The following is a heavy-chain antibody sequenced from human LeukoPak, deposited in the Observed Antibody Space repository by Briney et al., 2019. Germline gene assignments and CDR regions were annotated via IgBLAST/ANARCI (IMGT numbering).Heavy chain of an antibody. J-gene: IGHJ2*01. Sequence: SETLSLTCTVSGGSISSGGYYWSWIRQHPGKGLEWIGYIYYSGSTYYNPSLKSRVTISVDTSKNQFSLKLSSVTAADTAVYYCARRARASNIVVVPAAGTETIVATTHYWYFDLWGRGTLVTVSS. CDR1: GGSISSGGYY. V-gene: IGHV4-31*03. CDR3: ARRARASNIVVVPAAGTETIVATTHYWYFDL. D-gene: IGHD2-2*01. CDR2: IYYSGST.